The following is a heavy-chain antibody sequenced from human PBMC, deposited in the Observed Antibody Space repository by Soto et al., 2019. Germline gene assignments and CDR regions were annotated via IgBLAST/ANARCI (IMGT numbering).Heavy chain of an antibody. J-gene: IGHJ4*02. CDR2: IFYSDNT. D-gene: IGHD3-3*01. CDR1: GGSISTYY. Sequence: QVQLQESGPGLVKPSETLSLTCTVSGGSISTYYWSWIRQSPGKGLEWIGYIFYSDNTNYNPSLRSRVTISVDTSKSQFSVERTSVPAADAAVYYCARGGETYYVFWSGFPPIDYGGQGALVPVPS. CDR3: ARGGETYYVFWSGFPPIDY. V-gene: IGHV4-59*01.